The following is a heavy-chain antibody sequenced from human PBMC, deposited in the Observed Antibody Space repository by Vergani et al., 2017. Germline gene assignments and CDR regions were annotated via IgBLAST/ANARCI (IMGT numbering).Heavy chain of an antibody. CDR1: VFTFSSYE. J-gene: IGHJ6*03. CDR3: ARPHKYYYYMDV. CDR2: ISSSGSTI. V-gene: IGHV3-48*03. Sequence: EVQLVESGGDLVQPGGSLRLSCAASVFTFSSYEMNWIRQAPGKGLEWVSDISSSGSTIYYTDSVTGRFTLSRDNAKNSLYLQMNSLRADDTAVYYCARPHKYYYYMDVWGKGTTVTVSS.